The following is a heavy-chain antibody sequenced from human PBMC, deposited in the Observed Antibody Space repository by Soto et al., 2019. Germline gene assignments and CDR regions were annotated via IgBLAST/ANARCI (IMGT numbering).Heavy chain of an antibody. CDR1: GFTFSSYN. D-gene: IGHD4-17*01. J-gene: IGHJ4*02. Sequence: EVQVVESGGGLVQPGGSLRLSCAASGFTFSSYNMNWVRQAPGKGLEWVSYISSRGTTIYYADSVKGRFTISRDNAKNLLYLQMNSLRDEDTAVYYCARRYGDYEGDDYWGQGTLVTVSS. CDR2: ISSRGTTI. V-gene: IGHV3-48*02. CDR3: ARRYGDYEGDDY.